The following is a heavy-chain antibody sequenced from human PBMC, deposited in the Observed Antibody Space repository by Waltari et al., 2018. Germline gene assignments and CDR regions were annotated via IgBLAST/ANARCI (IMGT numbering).Heavy chain of an antibody. V-gene: IGHV3-23*01. CDR3: AKDHYFGDY. D-gene: IGHD3-10*01. CDR2: IRGSGGSI. CDR1: GFTFSSYA. Sequence: EVQLLESGGGLVQPGGSLRLSCAASGFTFSSYAMSWVRQAPGTGLEWVSAIRGSGGSIYYADSVKGRFSISRDNSKNAVYLQMNSLRAEDTAVYYCAKDHYFGDYWGQGTLVTVSS. J-gene: IGHJ4*02.